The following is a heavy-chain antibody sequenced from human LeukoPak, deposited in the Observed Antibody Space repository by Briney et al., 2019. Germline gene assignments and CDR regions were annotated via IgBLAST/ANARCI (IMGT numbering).Heavy chain of an antibody. D-gene: IGHD5-12*01. Sequence: SETLSLTCTVSGGSISSYYWSWIWQPAGKGLEWIGRIYTSGSTNYNPSLKSRVTMSVDTSKNQFSLKLSSVTAADTAVYYCARGAVRGVATITMATYYYYYMDVWGKGTTVTVSS. CDR2: IYTSGST. V-gene: IGHV4-4*07. CDR1: GGSISSYY. CDR3: ARGAVRGVATITMATYYYYYMDV. J-gene: IGHJ6*03.